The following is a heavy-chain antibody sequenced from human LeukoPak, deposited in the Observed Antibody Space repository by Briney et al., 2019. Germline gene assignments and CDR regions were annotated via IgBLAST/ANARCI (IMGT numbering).Heavy chain of an antibody. Sequence: ASVKVSCTASGYTFSSHGINWVRQAPGQGLEWMGWISAYNGNTNYAQKLQGRVTMTTDTSTSTAYMELRSLRSDDTAVYYCARGQGYCSSTSCYSSWFDPWGQGTLVTVSS. D-gene: IGHD2-2*01. CDR1: GYTFSSHG. CDR3: ARGQGYCSSTSCYSSWFDP. CDR2: ISAYNGNT. V-gene: IGHV1-18*01. J-gene: IGHJ5*02.